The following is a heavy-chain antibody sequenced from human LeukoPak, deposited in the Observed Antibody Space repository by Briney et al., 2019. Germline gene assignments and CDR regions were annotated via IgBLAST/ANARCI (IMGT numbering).Heavy chain of an antibody. D-gene: IGHD3-10*01. J-gene: IGHJ4*02. CDR1: GFTFSSYP. Sequence: PGGSLRLSCAASGFTFSSYPMSWVRQAPGKGLEWVSTINSGGSGTFYADSVKGRFTISRDNPKNTLYLQMNTLRAEDTAVYYCAKAATFTMVRGVILHYFDYWGQGILVTVSS. V-gene: IGHV3-23*01. CDR3: AKAATFTMVRGVILHYFDY. CDR2: INSGGSGT.